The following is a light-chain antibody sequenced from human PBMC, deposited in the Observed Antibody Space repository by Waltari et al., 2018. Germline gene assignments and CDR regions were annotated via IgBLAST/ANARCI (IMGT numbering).Light chain of an antibody. J-gene: IGLJ1*01. CDR1: SSHIGSKN. CDR3: AAWDDSLNGYV. V-gene: IGLV1-44*01. Sequence: QSVLTQPPSASGTPGQRVTTACSGSSSHIGSKNDNWYQQLPGTAPKLLIYSNNQRPSGVPDRFSGSKSGTSASLAISGLQSEDEADYYCAAWDDSLNGYVFGTGTKVTVL. CDR2: SNN.